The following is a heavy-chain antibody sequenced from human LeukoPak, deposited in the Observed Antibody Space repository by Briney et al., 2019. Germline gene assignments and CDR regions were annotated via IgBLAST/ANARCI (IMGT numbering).Heavy chain of an antibody. Sequence: GGSLRLSCAASGFTFSNHAIYCVRQAPGKGLEWVALIWYDGNNKYYADSVKGRFTISRDNSKNTLYLQLNSLRAEDTAVYYCARQHCSGGDCYFFDWGQGTLVTVSS. CDR1: GFTFSNHA. J-gene: IGHJ4*02. CDR2: IWYDGNNK. CDR3: ARQHCSGGDCYFFD. V-gene: IGHV3-33*08. D-gene: IGHD2-15*01.